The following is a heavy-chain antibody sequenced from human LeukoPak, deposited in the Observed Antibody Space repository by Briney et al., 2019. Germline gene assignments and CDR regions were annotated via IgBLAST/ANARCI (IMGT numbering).Heavy chain of an antibody. J-gene: IGHJ6*03. CDR1: GGSISSSSYY. CDR3: ASGIAAAEYYYYYYMDV. CDR2: IYYSGST. D-gene: IGHD6-13*01. V-gene: IGHV4-39*07. Sequence: SETLSLTCTVSGGSISSSSYYWGWIRQPPGKGLEWIGSIYYSGSTYYNPSLKSRVTISVDTSKNQFSLKLSSVTAADTAVYYCASGIAAAEYYYYYYMDVWGKGTTVTVSS.